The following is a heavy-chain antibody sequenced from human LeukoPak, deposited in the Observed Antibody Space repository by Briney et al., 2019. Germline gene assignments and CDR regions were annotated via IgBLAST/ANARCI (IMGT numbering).Heavy chain of an antibody. CDR2: IRSKANNYAT. CDR1: GFTFSGSA. Sequence: GGSLRLSCAASGFTFSGSAMHWVRQASGKGLEWVGRIRSKANNYATASAASVKGRFTFSRDDSKNTAYLQMNSLKTEDTAVYYCTSSGSYLDAFDTWGQGTVVTVSS. CDR3: TSSGSYLDAFDT. D-gene: IGHD1-26*01. J-gene: IGHJ3*02. V-gene: IGHV3-73*01.